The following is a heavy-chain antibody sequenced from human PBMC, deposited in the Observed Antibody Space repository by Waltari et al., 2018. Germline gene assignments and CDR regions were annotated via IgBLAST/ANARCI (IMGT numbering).Heavy chain of an antibody. CDR3: VRGMVRAVGFDF. V-gene: IGHV3-74*01. CDR1: GFSFSNHW. Sequence: EAQLVESGGGLVQPGGSLRLSCPASGFSFSNHWFHWVRQAPGKGLVWVSCINSDGSATCYADSVKGRFTISRDDAKNTLYLQMNSLRAEDTAVYYCVRGMVRAVGFDFWGQGTLVTVSS. D-gene: IGHD1-26*01. J-gene: IGHJ4*02. CDR2: INSDGSAT.